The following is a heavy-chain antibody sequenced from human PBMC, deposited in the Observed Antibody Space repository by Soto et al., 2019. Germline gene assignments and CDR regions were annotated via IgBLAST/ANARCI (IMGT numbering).Heavy chain of an antibody. CDR1: GYTFTSYA. Sequence: ASVKVSCKASGYTFTSYAMHWVRQASGQRLEWMGWINAGNGNTKYSQKFQRRVTITRDTSASTAYMELSSLRSEDTAVYYCARDLLAAAGICYYYDGMDVWCQRPTVTVSS. D-gene: IGHD6-13*01. J-gene: IGHJ6*02. CDR2: INAGNGNT. V-gene: IGHV1-3*01. CDR3: ARDLLAAAGICYYYDGMDV.